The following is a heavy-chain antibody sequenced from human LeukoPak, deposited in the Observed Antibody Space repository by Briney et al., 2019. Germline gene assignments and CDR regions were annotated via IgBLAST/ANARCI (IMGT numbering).Heavy chain of an antibody. CDR3: ARERKSSTSMDY. D-gene: IGHD2-2*01. Sequence: GGSLRLSCEASGFTFSNYWMHWVRQGPGQGLVWVARIGSDGGSISYADSVKGRFTISRDNGKNTVYLQMNSLRGEDTAVYFCARERKSSTSMDYWGQGTLVTVSS. CDR2: IGSDGGSI. CDR1: GFTFSNYW. J-gene: IGHJ4*02. V-gene: IGHV3-74*01.